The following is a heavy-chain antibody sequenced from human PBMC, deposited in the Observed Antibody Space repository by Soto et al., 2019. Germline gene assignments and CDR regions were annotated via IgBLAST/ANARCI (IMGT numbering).Heavy chain of an antibody. V-gene: IGHV4-31*03. J-gene: IGHJ6*03. Sequence: PSETLSLTCTVSGGSISSGGYYWSWIRQHPGKGLEWIGYIYYSGSTYYNPSLKSRVTISVDTSKNQFSLKLSSVTAADTAVYYCARDVRADYYYYMDVWGEGTTVTVSS. CDR3: ARDVRADYYYYMDV. D-gene: IGHD3-16*02. CDR2: IYYSGST. CDR1: GGSISSGGYY.